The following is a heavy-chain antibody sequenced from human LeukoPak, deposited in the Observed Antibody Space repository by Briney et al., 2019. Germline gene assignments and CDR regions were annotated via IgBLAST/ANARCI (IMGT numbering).Heavy chain of an antibody. V-gene: IGHV4-4*07. CDR3: ARTIVGPGTSYFDQ. Sequence: PSETLSLTCTVSGGSISSYYWSWVRQPAGKGLEWNGRIYTSGSTNYNPSLKSRVTMSVDTSKNQFSLKLSSVTAADTAVYYCARTIVGPGTSYFDQWGQGTLVTVSS. CDR2: IYTSGST. D-gene: IGHD1-26*01. CDR1: GGSISSYY. J-gene: IGHJ4*02.